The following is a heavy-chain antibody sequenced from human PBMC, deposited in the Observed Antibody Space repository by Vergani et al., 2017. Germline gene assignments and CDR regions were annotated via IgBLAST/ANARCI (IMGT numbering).Heavy chain of an antibody. V-gene: IGHV1-3*01. Sequence: QVQLVQSGAEVKKPGASVKVSCKASGYTFTSYAMHWVRQAPGQRLEWMGWINAGNGNTKYSQKFQGRVTITRDTSASTAYMELSSLRSEDTAVYYCARELGYDIGAWFDPWGQGTLVTVSS. J-gene: IGHJ5*02. D-gene: IGHD3-9*01. CDR3: ARELGYDIGAWFDP. CDR2: INAGNGNT. CDR1: GYTFTSYA.